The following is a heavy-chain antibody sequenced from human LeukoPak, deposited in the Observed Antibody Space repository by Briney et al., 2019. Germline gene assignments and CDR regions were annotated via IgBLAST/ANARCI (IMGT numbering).Heavy chain of an antibody. D-gene: IGHD3-16*01. CDR2: ISGSGGST. V-gene: IGHV3-23*01. CDR1: GFTFSSYA. Sequence: GGSLRLPCAASGFTFSSYAMSWVRQAPGKGLEWVSAISGSGGSTYYADSVKGRFAISRDNSKNTLYLQMNSLRAEDTAVYYCAKGFGGMITFGGVPGYWGQGTLVTVSS. J-gene: IGHJ4*02. CDR3: AKGFGGMITFGGVPGY.